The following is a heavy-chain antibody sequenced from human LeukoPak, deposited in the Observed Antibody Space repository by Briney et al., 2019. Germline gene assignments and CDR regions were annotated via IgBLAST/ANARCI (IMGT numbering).Heavy chain of an antibody. CDR2: ISWDGGNT. CDR3: ARDREIHYFDY. V-gene: IGHV3-43*01. D-gene: IGHD1-26*01. J-gene: IGHJ4*02. Sequence: GGSLRLSCAASGFAFGHYTMHWVRQAPGKGLEWVSLISWDGGNTYYADSVKGRFTISRDNSKNTLYLQMNSLRAEDTAVYYCARDREIHYFDYWGQGTLVTVSS. CDR1: GFAFGHYT.